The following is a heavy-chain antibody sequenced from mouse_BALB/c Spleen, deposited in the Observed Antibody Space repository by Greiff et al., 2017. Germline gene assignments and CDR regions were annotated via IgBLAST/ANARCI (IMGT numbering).Heavy chain of an antibody. CDR1: GFSFTGYY. V-gene: IGHV7-3*02. CDR3: ARENWKAMDY. CDR2: ISNKANGYTT. D-gene: IGHD4-1*01. Sequence: EVKLMESGGGLVQPGGSLRLSCATSGFSFTGYYMSWVRQPPGKALEWLGFISNKANGYTTEYSASVKGRFTISRDNSQSILYLQMNTLRAEDSATYYCARENWKAMDYWGQGTSVTVSS. J-gene: IGHJ4*01.